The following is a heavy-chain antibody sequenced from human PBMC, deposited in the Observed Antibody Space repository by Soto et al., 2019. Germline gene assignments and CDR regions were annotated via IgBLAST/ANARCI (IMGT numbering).Heavy chain of an antibody. CDR1: GGSISSYY. V-gene: IGHV4-59*08. Sequence: QVQLQESGPGLVKPSETLSLTCTVSGGSISSYYWSWIRQPPGKGLEWIGYIYYSGSTNYNPSLKSRVTISVDTSKNQFSLKLSSVTAADTAVYYCARRAGTTTVLFDYWGQGTLVTVSS. CDR3: ARRAGTTTVLFDY. J-gene: IGHJ4*02. CDR2: IYYSGST. D-gene: IGHD1-1*01.